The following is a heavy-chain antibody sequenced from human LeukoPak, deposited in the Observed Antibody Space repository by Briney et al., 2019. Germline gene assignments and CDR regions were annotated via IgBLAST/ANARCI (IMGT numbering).Heavy chain of an antibody. CDR2: IYYGGSTSGST. CDR1: GGPIRSYY. D-gene: IGHD6-13*01. CDR3: ARAKAAAGIDYFDY. Sequence: KPSETLSLTCSVSGGPIRSYYWSWLRQPPGKGLEGKGLEWIGYIYYGGSTSGSTNYNPSLKSRVTISVDTSKNQLSLKLNSVTAADTAVYYCARAKAAAGIDYFDYWGQGTLVTVSS. J-gene: IGHJ4*02. V-gene: IGHV4-59*01.